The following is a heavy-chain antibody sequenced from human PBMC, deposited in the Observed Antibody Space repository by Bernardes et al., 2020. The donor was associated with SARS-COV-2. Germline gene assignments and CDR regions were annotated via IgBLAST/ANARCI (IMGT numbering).Heavy chain of an antibody. V-gene: IGHV3-30*01. Sequence: GSLRLSCAASGFTFSSYAMHWVRQAPGKGLEWVAVISYDGSNKYYADSVKGRFTISRDNSKNTLYLQMNSLRAEDTAVYYCSRDQYDSSGYSYGMDVWGQGTTVTVSS. D-gene: IGHD3-22*01. CDR3: SRDQYDSSGYSYGMDV. CDR2: ISYDGSNK. CDR1: GFTFSSYA. J-gene: IGHJ6*02.